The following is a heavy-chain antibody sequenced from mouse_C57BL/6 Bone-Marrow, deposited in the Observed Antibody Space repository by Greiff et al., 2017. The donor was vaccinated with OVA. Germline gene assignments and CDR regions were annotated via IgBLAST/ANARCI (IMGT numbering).Heavy chain of an antibody. V-gene: IGHV1-53*01. Sequence: QVQLQQPGTELVKPGASVKLSCKASGYTFTSSWMHWVKQRPGQGLEWIGNINPSNGGTNYNEKFKSKATLTVDKSSRTAYMQLSSLTSAYSAVYYGARGGLRLKAFDYWGKGTTLTVSS. J-gene: IGHJ2*01. CDR2: INPSNGGT. CDR1: GYTFTSSW. D-gene: IGHD3-2*02. CDR3: ARGGLRLKAFDY.